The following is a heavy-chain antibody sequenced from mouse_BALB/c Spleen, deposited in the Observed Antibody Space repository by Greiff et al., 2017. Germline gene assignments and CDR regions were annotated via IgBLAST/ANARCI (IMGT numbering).Heavy chain of an antibody. V-gene: IGHV1S22*01. CDR1: GYTFTSYW. J-gene: IGHJ4*01. Sequence: LQQSGSELVRPGASVKLSCKASGYTFTSYWMHWVKQRPGQGLEWIGNIYPGSGSTNYDEKFKSKATLTVDTSSSTAYMQLSSLTSEDSAVYYCTRCPGLRRDTSYAMDYWGQGTSVTVSS. D-gene: IGHD2-12*01. CDR2: IYPGSGST. CDR3: TRCPGLRRDTSYAMDY.